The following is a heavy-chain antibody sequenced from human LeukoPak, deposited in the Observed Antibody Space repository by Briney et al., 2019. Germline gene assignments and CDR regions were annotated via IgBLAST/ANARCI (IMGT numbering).Heavy chain of an antibody. V-gene: IGHV3-13*01. CDR2: IGPTGDT. CDR3: ARAELLDYNYYMDV. Sequence: GGSLRLSCAAAGFTFSSYDMHWVRQPTGKGLEWVSGIGPTGDTYYTGSVNGRFTISRETAKNSLYLQMNSLTAGDTAVYYCARAELLDYNYYMDVWGKGTTVTVSS. CDR1: GFTFSSYD. J-gene: IGHJ6*03. D-gene: IGHD1-14*01.